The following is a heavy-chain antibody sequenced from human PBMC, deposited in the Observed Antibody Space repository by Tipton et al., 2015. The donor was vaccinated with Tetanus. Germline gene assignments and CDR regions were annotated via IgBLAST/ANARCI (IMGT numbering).Heavy chain of an antibody. CDR3: AREVPAAGHFDS. V-gene: IGHV4-59*01. Sequence: GLVKPSQTLSVTCTVSGGSISSYYWSWIRQPPGKGLEWIGYVYYNGNTHYNPALKSRVTISVDTSKNQFSLKLSSVTAADTAIYYCAREVPAAGHFDSWGQGTLVTVSS. CDR2: VYYNGNT. CDR1: GGSISSYY. J-gene: IGHJ4*02. D-gene: IGHD2-2*01.